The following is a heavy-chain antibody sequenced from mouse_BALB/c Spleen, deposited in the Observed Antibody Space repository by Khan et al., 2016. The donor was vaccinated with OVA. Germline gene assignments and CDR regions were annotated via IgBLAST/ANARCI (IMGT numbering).Heavy chain of an antibody. CDR1: GFSLTNYG. D-gene: IGHD2-10*01. V-gene: IGHV2-6-1*01. Sequence: VQLKQSGPGLVAPSQSLSITCTISGFSLTNYGVHWVRQPPGKGLEWLVVIWNDGNTAYNSALKSRLTISKDNSKSQVFLKMNRLQTDDTAMYFCARQPYYHYNIMDYWGQGTSVTVSS. CDR3: ARQPYYHYNIMDY. CDR2: IWNDGNT. J-gene: IGHJ4*01.